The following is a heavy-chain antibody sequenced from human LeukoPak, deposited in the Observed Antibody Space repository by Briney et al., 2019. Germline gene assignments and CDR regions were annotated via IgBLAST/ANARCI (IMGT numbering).Heavy chain of an antibody. CDR1: GGSFSGYY. CDR2: INHSGST. V-gene: IGHV4-34*01. D-gene: IGHD3-16*01. J-gene: IGHJ2*01. Sequence: SETLSLTCAVYGGSFSGYYWSWIRQPPGKGLEWIGEINHSGSTNYNPSLKSRVTISVDTSKNQFSLKLSSVTAADTAVYYCASYQRGSSGRWGFDLWGRGTLVTVSS. CDR3: ASYQRGSSGRWGFDL.